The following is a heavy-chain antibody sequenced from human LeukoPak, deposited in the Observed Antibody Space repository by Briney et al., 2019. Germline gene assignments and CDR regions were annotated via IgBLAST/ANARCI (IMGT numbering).Heavy chain of an antibody. V-gene: IGHV3-23*01. Sequence: PGGSLRLSWAASGFTFSSYAMSWVRQAPGKGLEWVSAISGSGGSTYYADSVKGRFTISRDNSKNTLYLQMNSLRAEDTAVYYCARTLHLYCSSTSCYSGYFDYWGQGTLVTVSS. CDR3: ARTLHLYCSSTSCYSGYFDY. CDR1: GFTFSSYA. CDR2: ISGSGGST. J-gene: IGHJ4*02. D-gene: IGHD2-2*01.